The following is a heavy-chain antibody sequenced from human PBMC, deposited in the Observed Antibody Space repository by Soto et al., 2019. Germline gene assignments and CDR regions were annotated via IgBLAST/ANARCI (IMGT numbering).Heavy chain of an antibody. CDR3: ERLQNHDSSAYLSRYYGMDV. D-gene: IGHD3-22*01. Sequence: GGSLRLSCAASGFTFSSYWMHWVRQAPGKGLVWVSRINSDGSSTSYADSVKGRFTIYRDNAKNTLYLQINSMRAEDTAVYYCERLQNHDSSAYLSRYYGMDVWGEESTVNVSS. J-gene: IGHJ6*04. CDR2: INSDGSST. V-gene: IGHV3-74*01. CDR1: GFTFSSYW.